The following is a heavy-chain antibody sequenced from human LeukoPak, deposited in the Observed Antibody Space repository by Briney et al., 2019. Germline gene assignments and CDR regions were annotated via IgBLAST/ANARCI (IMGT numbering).Heavy chain of an antibody. J-gene: IGHJ4*02. CDR1: GFTFTNAW. CDR2: IQSKTDGGTT. Sequence: GGSLRLSCAASGFTFTNAWMNWVRQAPGKGLEWVGRIQSKTDGGTTDYAAPVKGRFTISRDDSKDTVYLQMNSLKTEDTAVYLCTTDTVGLDYGVYGGWSDWGQGTLVIVSS. CDR3: TTDTVGLDYGVYGGWSD. D-gene: IGHD4/OR15-4a*01. V-gene: IGHV3-15*01.